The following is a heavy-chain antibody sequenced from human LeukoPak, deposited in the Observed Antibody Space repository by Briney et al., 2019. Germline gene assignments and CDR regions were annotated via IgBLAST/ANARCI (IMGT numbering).Heavy chain of an antibody. J-gene: IGHJ4*02. CDR3: AKGVYDSSGYYYTLGY. Sequence: GGSLRLSCAASGFTFSNYAMSWVRQAPGKGLEWVSLISGSGGSTFYADSVKGRFTISRDNSKDTLFLQMNSLRAEDTAVYYCAKGVYDSSGYYYTLGYWGQGTLVTVSS. V-gene: IGHV3-23*01. D-gene: IGHD3-22*01. CDR2: ISGSGGST. CDR1: GFTFSNYA.